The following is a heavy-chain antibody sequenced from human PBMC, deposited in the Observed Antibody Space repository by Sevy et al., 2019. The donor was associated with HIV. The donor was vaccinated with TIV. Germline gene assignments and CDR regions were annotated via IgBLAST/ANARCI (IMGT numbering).Heavy chain of an antibody. D-gene: IGHD3-16*01. V-gene: IGHV4-39*02. CDR3: VRDHHLRGRHWFDS. CDR2: MHYGGNT. J-gene: IGHJ5*01. Sequence: SETLSLTCTASGGSLVSPTFYWGWVRQPPGERLEWIADMHYGGNTYYNPSLKDRLAMSIDTSKNQFSLNLTSVTAADAAVYHCVRDHHLRGRHWFDSWGQGALVTVSS. CDR1: GGSLVSPTFY.